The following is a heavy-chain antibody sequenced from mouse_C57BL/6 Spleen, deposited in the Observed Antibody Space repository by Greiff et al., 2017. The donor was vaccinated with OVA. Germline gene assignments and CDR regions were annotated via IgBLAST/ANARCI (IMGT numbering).Heavy chain of an antibody. CDR1: GYTFTSYW. V-gene: IGHV1-55*01. CDR2: IYPGSGST. D-gene: IGHD1-1*01. J-gene: IGHJ1*03. Sequence: VQLQQPGAELVKPGASVKMSCKASGYTFTSYWITWVKQRPGQGLEWIGDIYPGSGSTNYNEKFKSKATLTVDTSSSTAYMQLSSLTSEDSAVYYCAYGSREDWYFDVWGTGTTVTVSS. CDR3: AYGSREDWYFDV.